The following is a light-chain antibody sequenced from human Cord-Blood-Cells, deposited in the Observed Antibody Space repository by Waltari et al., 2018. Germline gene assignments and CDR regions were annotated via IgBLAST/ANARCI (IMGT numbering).Light chain of an antibody. Sequence: IVFTHSPGARTLSLGECATLSCRASQSVSSSNLAWYQQKPGQAPRLLIYGASSRATGIPDRFSGSGSGTDFTLTISRLEPEDFAVYYCQQYGSSPWTFGQGTKVEIK. J-gene: IGKJ1*01. CDR2: GAS. V-gene: IGKV3-20*01. CDR3: QQYGSSPWT. CDR1: QSVSSSN.